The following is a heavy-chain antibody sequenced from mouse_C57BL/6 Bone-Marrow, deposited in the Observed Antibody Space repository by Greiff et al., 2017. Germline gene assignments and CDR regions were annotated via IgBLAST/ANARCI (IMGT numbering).Heavy chain of an antibody. CDR3: ARCWNYGSSYGYFDV. J-gene: IGHJ1*03. CDR1: GYTFTSYW. D-gene: IGHD1-1*01. V-gene: IGHV1-69*01. Sequence: QVQLQQPGAELVMPGASVKLSCKASGYTFTSYWMHWVKQRPGQGLEWIGEIDTSDSYTNYNQKFKGKSPLTVDQSSSTAYMQLMSLTSEYSAVYYCARCWNYGSSYGYFDVWGTGTTVTVSS. CDR2: IDTSDSYT.